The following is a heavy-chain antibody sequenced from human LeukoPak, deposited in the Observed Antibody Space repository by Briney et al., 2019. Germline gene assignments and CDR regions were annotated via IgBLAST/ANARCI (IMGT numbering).Heavy chain of an antibody. CDR1: GFTISSNY. D-gene: IGHD3-22*01. V-gene: IGHV3-23*01. J-gene: IGHJ4*02. CDR3: AKDRHYYDSSGYRDY. CDR2: ISGSGGST. Sequence: GGSLRLSCAASGFTISSNYLSWVRQAPGKGLEWVSAISGSGGSTYYADSVKGRFTISRDNSKNTLYLQMNSLRAEDTAVYYCAKDRHYYDSSGYRDYWGQETLVTVSS.